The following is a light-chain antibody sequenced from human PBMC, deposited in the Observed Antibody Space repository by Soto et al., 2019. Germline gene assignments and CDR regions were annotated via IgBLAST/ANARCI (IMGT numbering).Light chain of an antibody. V-gene: IGKV3-11*01. J-gene: IGKJ4*01. CDR2: DAS. Sequence: EIVLTQSPATLSLSPGERATLSCRASQSVSSYLAWYQQKPGQAPRLLIYDASNRATGIPARFSGSGSGTDFTLTITSLEPEDFAVYYCQHRSNWPLTFGGGTKGEIQ. CDR1: QSVSSY. CDR3: QHRSNWPLT.